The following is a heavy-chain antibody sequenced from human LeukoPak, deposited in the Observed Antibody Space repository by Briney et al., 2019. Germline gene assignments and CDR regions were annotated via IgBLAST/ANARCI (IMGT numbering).Heavy chain of an antibody. CDR3: ARAGAPYGLDI. Sequence: GGSLRLSCAASGFTFSIYWMSWVRQAPGKGLEWVANIKQDGSEKYYVDSVKGRFTISRDNAKNSLFLQMNSLRAADTAVYYCARAGAPYGLDIWGQGTMVTVSS. V-gene: IGHV3-7*01. D-gene: IGHD3-10*01. CDR1: GFTFSIYW. CDR2: IKQDGSEK. J-gene: IGHJ3*02.